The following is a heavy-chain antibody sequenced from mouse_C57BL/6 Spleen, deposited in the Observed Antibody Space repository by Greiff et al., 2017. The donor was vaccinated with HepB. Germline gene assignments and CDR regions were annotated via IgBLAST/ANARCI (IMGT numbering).Heavy chain of an antibody. CDR1: GFTFSSYA. CDR2: ISDGGSYT. V-gene: IGHV5-4*03. Sequence: EVKRVESGGGLVKPGGSLKLSCAASGFTFSSYAMSWVRQTPEKRLEWVATISDGGSYTYYPDNVKGRFTISRDNAKNNLYLQMSHLKSEDTAMYYCASLYDGYFSWFAYWGQGTLVTVSA. D-gene: IGHD2-3*01. CDR3: ASLYDGYFSWFAY. J-gene: IGHJ3*01.